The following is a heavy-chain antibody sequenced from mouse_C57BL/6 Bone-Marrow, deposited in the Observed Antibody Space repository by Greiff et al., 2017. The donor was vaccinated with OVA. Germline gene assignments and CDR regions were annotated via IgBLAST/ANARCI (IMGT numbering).Heavy chain of an antibody. CDR2: INPNNGGT. V-gene: IGHV1-18*01. D-gene: IGHD1-1*01. J-gene: IGHJ4*01. CDR3: ARCHYGSSYDYDAMDY. CDR1: GYTFTDYN. Sequence: VQLKQSGPELVKPGASVKIPCKASGYTFTDYNMDWVKQSHGKSLEWIGDINPNNGGTIYNQKFKGKATLTVDKSSSTAYMELRSLTSEDTAVEYCARCHYGSSYDYDAMDYWGQGTSVTVSS.